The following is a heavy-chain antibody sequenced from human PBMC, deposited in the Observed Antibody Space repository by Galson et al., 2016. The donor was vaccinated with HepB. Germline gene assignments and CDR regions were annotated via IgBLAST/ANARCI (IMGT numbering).Heavy chain of an antibody. D-gene: IGHD3-3*01. CDR3: ARDGVGITRFYWHNGMDV. CDR1: GFSFNVYA. CDR2: MSYDGTNK. J-gene: IGHJ6*02. Sequence: SLRLSCAASGFSFNVYAMHWVRQAPGKGLEWVALMSYDGTNKYYADSVKGRFTISRDNSKNTLYVQMNSLRPEDTAVYYCARDGVGITRFYWHNGMDVWGQGTTVTVSS. V-gene: IGHV3-30*04.